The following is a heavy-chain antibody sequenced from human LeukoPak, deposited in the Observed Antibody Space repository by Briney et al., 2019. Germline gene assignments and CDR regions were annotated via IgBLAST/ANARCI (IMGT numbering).Heavy chain of an antibody. Sequence: PSETLSLTCAVYGGSFSGYYWSWIRQPPGKGLEWIGEINHSGSTNYNPSLKSRVTISVDTSKNQFSLKLSSVTAADTAVYYCAGTYYYYSSGYQQYWYFDLWGRGTLVTVSS. CDR1: GGSFSGYY. D-gene: IGHD3-22*01. CDR2: INHSGST. CDR3: AGTYYYYSSGYQQYWYFDL. J-gene: IGHJ2*01. V-gene: IGHV4-34*01.